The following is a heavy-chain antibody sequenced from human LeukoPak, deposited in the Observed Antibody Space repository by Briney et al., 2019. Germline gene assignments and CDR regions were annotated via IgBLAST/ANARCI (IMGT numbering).Heavy chain of an antibody. J-gene: IGHJ4*02. D-gene: IGHD3-22*01. V-gene: IGHV3-21*01. Sequence: PAGYLRLSCSASGFTFSSSSMSWVRQAPGKGPEWVSSITGSGTYIYYADSEKVPFTISRDNIQRSLYLQMKSLRAADTAVYYCARESYYDTDAGKYWGPGTLVTVSS. CDR3: ARESYYDTDAGKY. CDR1: GFTFSSSS. CDR2: ITGSGTYI.